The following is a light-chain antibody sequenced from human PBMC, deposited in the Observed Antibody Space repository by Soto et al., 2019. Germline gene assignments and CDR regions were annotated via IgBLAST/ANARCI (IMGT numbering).Light chain of an antibody. Sequence: EIVLTQSPATLSVSPGERVALSCRASQGIGSTLAWYRQQPGQAPGLLIYDSNIRATGVPARFSGTRSGTEFTLTISGLQSEDFAVYYCQQYGSSPSWTFGQGTKVDIK. CDR3: QQYGSSPSWT. V-gene: IGKV3-15*01. CDR1: QGIGST. J-gene: IGKJ1*01. CDR2: DSN.